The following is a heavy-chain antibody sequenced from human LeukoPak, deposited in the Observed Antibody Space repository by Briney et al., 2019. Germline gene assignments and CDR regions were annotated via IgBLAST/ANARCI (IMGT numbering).Heavy chain of an antibody. D-gene: IGHD1-26*01. CDR1: GYTFTSYD. J-gene: IGHJ4*02. Sequence: ASVKVSCKASGYTFTSYDVNWVRQAPGQGLEWMGWFNPNSGATNYAQDFQGRVTMTRDTSISTAYMELSRLRSDDTAVYYCARDGTHSGSYYDDWGQGTLVTVSS. CDR2: FNPNSGAT. CDR3: ARDGTHSGSYYDD. V-gene: IGHV1-2*02.